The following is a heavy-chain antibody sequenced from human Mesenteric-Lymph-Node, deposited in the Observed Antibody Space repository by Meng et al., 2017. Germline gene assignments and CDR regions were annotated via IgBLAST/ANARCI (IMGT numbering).Heavy chain of an antibody. D-gene: IGHD4-17*01. CDR1: GFTFSNAW. CDR3: TTAYGDYWMSDY. V-gene: IGHV3-15*01. Sequence: GESLKISCAASGFTFSNAWMSWVRQAPGKGLEWVGRIKSKTDGGTTDYAAPVKGRFTISRDDSKNTLYLQMNSLKTEDTAVYYCTTAYGDYWMSDYWGQGTLVTVSS. J-gene: IGHJ4*02. CDR2: IKSKTDGGTT.